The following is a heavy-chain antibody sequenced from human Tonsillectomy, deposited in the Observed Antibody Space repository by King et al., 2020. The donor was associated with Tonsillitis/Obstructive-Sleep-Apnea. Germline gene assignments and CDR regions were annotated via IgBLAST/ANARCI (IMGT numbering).Heavy chain of an antibody. D-gene: IGHD3-9*01. Sequence: QLQESGPGLVRPSETLSLTCTVSGGSISTYYWSWIRQPPGKGLEWIGYIYYSGGTKYNPSLKSRVTISVDTSKNQFSLKLSSVTAADTAVYYCAREILTEIDYWGQGMLVTVAS. V-gene: IGHV4-59*01. CDR2: IYYSGGT. J-gene: IGHJ4*02. CDR3: AREILTEIDY. CDR1: GGSISTYY.